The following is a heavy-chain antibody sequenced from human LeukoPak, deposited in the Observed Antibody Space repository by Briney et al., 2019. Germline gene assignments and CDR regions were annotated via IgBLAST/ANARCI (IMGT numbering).Heavy chain of an antibody. Sequence: GESLKISCKGSGYSFTSYWIGWVRQMPGKGLEWMGIIYPGDSDTRYSPSFQGQVTISADKSISTACLQWSSLKASDTAMYYCARHGRRSITIFGVVYGDYWGQGTLVTVSS. CDR2: IYPGDSDT. CDR3: ARHGRRSITIFGVVYGDY. CDR1: GYSFTSYW. D-gene: IGHD3-3*01. V-gene: IGHV5-51*01. J-gene: IGHJ4*02.